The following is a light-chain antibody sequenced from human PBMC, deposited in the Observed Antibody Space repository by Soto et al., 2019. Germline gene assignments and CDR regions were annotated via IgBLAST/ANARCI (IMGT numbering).Light chain of an antibody. Sequence: QTVVTQEPSFSVSPGGTVTLTCGLTSGSVSTTYYPSWYQQTPGQAPRTLIYSTNIRSSGVPDRFSGSILGNKAALTITGAQAEDESDSPCMLYMGGGLVVFGGGTKLTVL. J-gene: IGLJ2*01. CDR2: STN. V-gene: IGLV8-61*01. CDR3: MLYMGGGLVV. CDR1: SGSVSTTYY.